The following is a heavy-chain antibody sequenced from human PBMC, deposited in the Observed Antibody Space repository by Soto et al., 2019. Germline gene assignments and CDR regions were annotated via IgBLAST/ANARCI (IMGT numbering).Heavy chain of an antibody. CDR2: ISAYNGNT. V-gene: IGHV1-18*01. J-gene: IGHJ4*02. Sequence: ASVKVSCKASGYTFTSYGISWVRQAPGQGLEWMGWISAYNGNTNYAQKFQGRVTMTRNTSISTAYMELSSLRSDDTAVYYCARDLPPQDYWGQGTLVTVSS. CDR3: ARDLPPQDY. CDR1: GYTFTSYG.